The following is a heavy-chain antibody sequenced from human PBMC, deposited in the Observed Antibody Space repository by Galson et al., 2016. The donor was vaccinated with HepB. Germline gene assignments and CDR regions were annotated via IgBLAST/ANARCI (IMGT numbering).Heavy chain of an antibody. Sequence: ETLSLTCTVSGGSVSSASHYWSWVRRPTGKGLEWIGYISESESTNYNPSLKGRVTLSLDRSKNQFSLRLNSVIAADTAVYYCAKDEGFYNGMDFWGQGTPVTVSS. D-gene: IGHD2-2*02. CDR2: ISESEST. CDR3: AKDEGFYNGMDF. CDR1: GGSVSSASHY. V-gene: IGHV4-61*01. J-gene: IGHJ6*02.